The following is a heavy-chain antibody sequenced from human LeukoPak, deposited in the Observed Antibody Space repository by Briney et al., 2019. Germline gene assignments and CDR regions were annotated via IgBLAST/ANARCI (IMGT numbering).Heavy chain of an antibody. V-gene: IGHV3-53*01. D-gene: IGHD6-19*01. CDR1: GFIFSSYS. J-gene: IGHJ3*02. CDR2: IYSGGST. Sequence: PGGSLRLSCAASGFIFSSYSMSWVRQAPGKGLEWVSVIYSGGSTYYADSVKGRFTISRDNSKNTLYLQMNSLRAEDTAVYYCAKLSGRAVAGTAAFDIWGQGTMVTVSS. CDR3: AKLSGRAVAGTAAFDI.